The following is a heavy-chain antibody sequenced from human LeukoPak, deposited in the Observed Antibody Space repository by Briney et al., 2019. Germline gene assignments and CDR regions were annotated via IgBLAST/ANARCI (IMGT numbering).Heavy chain of an antibody. CDR3: AREPGGARYSGYDPFDY. CDR2: IYYSGDT. D-gene: IGHD5-12*01. CDR1: GGSISFSTYY. Sequence: SETLSLTCTVSGGSISFSTYYWGWIRQPPGKGLEWIGSIYYSGDTYYNASLKSQVSISIDTSKNQFSLKLTSVTAADTAVYYCAREPGGARYSGYDPFDYWGQGTLVTVSS. V-gene: IGHV4-39*02. J-gene: IGHJ4*02.